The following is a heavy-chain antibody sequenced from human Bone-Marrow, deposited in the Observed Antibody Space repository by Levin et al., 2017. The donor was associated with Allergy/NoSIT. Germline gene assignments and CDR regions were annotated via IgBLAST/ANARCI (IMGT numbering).Heavy chain of an antibody. V-gene: IGHV3-9*01. CDR3: VKGGWYYTYHAMDV. D-gene: IGHD6-19*01. CDR1: GFSFDDYA. J-gene: IGHJ6*02. CDR2: ISWNRGAI. Sequence: GGSLRLSCAASGFSFDDYAMHWVRQGPGKGLEWVSGISWNRGAIGYADSVKGRFTISRDNAKRSLYLQMNSLRPDDTALYYCVKGGWYYTYHAMDVWGQGTAVTVSS.